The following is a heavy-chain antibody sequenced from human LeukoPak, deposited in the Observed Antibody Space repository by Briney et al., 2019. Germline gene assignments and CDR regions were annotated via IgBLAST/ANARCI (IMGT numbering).Heavy chain of an antibody. CDR1: GFSFSSYA. CDR2: ISGSGDST. J-gene: IGHJ4*02. CDR3: ARDQRLQYSLDY. Sequence: PGGSLRLSCAASGFSFSSYAMHWVRQAPGKGLEWVSAISGSGDSTYDADSVKGRFTISRDNAKNSLYLQMTSLRAEDTAIYYCARDQRLQYSLDYWGQGTLVTVSS. D-gene: IGHD4-11*01. V-gene: IGHV3-23*01.